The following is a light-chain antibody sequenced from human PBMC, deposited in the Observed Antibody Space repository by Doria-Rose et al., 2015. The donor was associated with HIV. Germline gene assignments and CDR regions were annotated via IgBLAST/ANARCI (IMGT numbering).Light chain of an antibody. J-gene: IGKJ1*01. CDR2: DGS. CDR3: HQYGTSWT. V-gene: IGKV3-20*01. Sequence: TQSPGTLSLSPGERATLYCRASQSFSSTYLAWYQQKPGQAPSLLIYDGSTRATGIPDRFSASGSGTDFTLTINRLEPEDFALYYCHQYGTSWTFGQGTKAEI. CDR1: QSFSSTY.